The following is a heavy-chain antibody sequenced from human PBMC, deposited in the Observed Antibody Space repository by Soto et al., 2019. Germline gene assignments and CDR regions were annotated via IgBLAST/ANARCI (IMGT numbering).Heavy chain of an antibody. D-gene: IGHD6-13*01. CDR1: GFTFSSYS. CDR3: ARDRSSSWYRGGGAFDI. Sequence: EVQLVESGGGLVKPGGSLRLSCAASGFTFSSYSMNWVRQAPGKGLEWVSSISSSSSYIYYADSVKGRFTISRDNAKNSLYLQMNSLRAEDTVVYYWARDRSSSWYRGGGAFDIWGQGTMVTVSS. J-gene: IGHJ3*02. V-gene: IGHV3-21*01. CDR2: ISSSSSYI.